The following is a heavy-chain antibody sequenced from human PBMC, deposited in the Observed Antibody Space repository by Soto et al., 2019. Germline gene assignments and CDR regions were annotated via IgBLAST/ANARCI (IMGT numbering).Heavy chain of an antibody. CDR1: GFTFSSYS. J-gene: IGHJ3*02. Sequence: PGGSLRLSCAASGFTFSSYSMNWVRQAPGKGLEWVAVISYDGSNKYYADSVKGRFTISRDNSKNTLYLQMNSLRAEDTAVYYCARSKSPYITMIVVVDAFDIWGQGTMVTVSS. CDR3: ARSKSPYITMIVVVDAFDI. CDR2: ISYDGSNK. D-gene: IGHD3-22*01. V-gene: IGHV3-30*03.